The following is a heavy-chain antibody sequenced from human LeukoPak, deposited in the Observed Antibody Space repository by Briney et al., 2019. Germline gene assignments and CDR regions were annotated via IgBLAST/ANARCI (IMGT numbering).Heavy chain of an antibody. J-gene: IGHJ4*02. Sequence: EILSLTRGVSGYSTSSGHYWGWIRQSPGKGLEWIASMYTSGSTSFKSSLKSRVTISLDTPKNQFSLPLNSVTAAGTAVYYCARHVYGRHQLQAYHFDYWGQGILVTVSS. CDR2: MYTSGST. CDR1: GYSTSSGHY. CDR3: ARHVYGRHQLQAYHFDY. V-gene: IGHV4-38-2*01. D-gene: IGHD2-2*01.